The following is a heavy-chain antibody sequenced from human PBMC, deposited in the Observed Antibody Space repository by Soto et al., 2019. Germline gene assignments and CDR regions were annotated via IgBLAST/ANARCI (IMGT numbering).Heavy chain of an antibody. CDR2: IWYDGTNK. D-gene: IGHD3-22*01. V-gene: IGHV3-33*01. CDR3: ARDNYYDNIGYYGMGAFDI. J-gene: IGHJ3*02. CDR1: GFSFSRYG. Sequence: HPGGSLRLSCTASGFSFSRYGMHWVRQAPGKGLDWVAGIWYDGTNKYYADSVKGRFTISRDNSKNTLYVQMNSLRAEDTAVYYCARDNYYDNIGYYGMGAFDIWGQGTMVTVSS.